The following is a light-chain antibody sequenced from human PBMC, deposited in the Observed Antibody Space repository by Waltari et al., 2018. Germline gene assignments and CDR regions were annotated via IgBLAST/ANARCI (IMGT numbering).Light chain of an antibody. Sequence: QSVLTQPPPASGTPGQRVPISCSGSSSNIGGNSVTWYQHHPGTAPKLLIYSNNRRPSGVPDRFSGSKSGTSASLAISGLQSEDEADYYCAAWDDSLGGPYVVFGGGTKLTVL. V-gene: IGLV1-44*01. CDR2: SNN. CDR3: AAWDDSLGGPYVV. CDR1: SSNIGGNS. J-gene: IGLJ2*01.